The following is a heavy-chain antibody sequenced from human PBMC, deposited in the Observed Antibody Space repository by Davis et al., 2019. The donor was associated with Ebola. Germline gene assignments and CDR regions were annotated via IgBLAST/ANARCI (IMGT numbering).Heavy chain of an antibody. CDR3: ARDSDGDYLSYFDY. J-gene: IGHJ4*02. V-gene: IGHV3-23*01. CDR1: GFTFSSYA. CDR2: ISGSGGST. Sequence: GESLKISCAASGFTFSSYAMSWVRQAPGKGLEWVSAISGSGGSTYYADSVKGRFTISRDNSKNTLYLQMNSLRAEDTAVYYCARDSDGDYLSYFDYWGQGTLVTVSS. D-gene: IGHD4-17*01.